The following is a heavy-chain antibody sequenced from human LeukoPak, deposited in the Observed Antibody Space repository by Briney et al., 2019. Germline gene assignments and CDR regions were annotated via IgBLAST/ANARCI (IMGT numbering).Heavy chain of an antibody. J-gene: IGHJ4*02. V-gene: IGHV4-4*02. Sequence: SETLSLTCAVSGGSISSSNWWSWVRQPPGKGLEWIGEIYHSGGTNYNPSLKSRVTISVDKSKNQFSLKLSSVTAADTAVYYCARGYYDSSGYPFDYWGQGTLVTVSS. CDR2: IYHSGGT. D-gene: IGHD3-22*01. CDR1: GGSISSSNW. CDR3: ARGYYDSSGYPFDY.